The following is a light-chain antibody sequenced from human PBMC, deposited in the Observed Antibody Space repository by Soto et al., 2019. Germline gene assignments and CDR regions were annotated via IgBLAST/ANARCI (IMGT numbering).Light chain of an antibody. CDR2: DAS. J-gene: IGKJ1*01. CDR3: QRDSTSPWR. Sequence: EIVLTQSPATLSLSPGERATLSCWASQSVSNYFVWYQQKPGQAPRLLIYDASKRATGIPARFSGRRSGTDFPITISSLEPEDYSVSYGQRDSTSPWRFGQGPKVEFK. CDR1: QSVSNY. V-gene: IGKV3-11*01.